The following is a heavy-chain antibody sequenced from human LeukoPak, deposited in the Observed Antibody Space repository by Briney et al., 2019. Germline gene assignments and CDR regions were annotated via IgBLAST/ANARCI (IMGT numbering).Heavy chain of an antibody. D-gene: IGHD4-17*01. CDR1: GGSISSSSYY. Sequence: SETLSLTCTVSGGSISSSSYYWGWIRQPPGKGLEWIGSIYYSGSTYYNPSLKSRVTISVDTSKNQFSLKLSSVTAADTAVYYCARDTTRSMTTVTYYFDYWGQGTLVTVSS. CDR3: ARDTTRSMTTVTYYFDY. J-gene: IGHJ4*02. V-gene: IGHV4-39*07. CDR2: IYYSGST.